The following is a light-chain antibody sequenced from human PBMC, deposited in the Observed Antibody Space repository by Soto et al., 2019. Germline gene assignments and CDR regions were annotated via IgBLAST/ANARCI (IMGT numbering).Light chain of an antibody. V-gene: IGLV2-14*01. CDR3: SSYRSGGTFV. J-gene: IGLJ1*01. CDR2: VVS. CDR1: SRDVGGYAY. Sequence: QSALTQPASVSGSHGQSITISCTGTSRDVGGYAYVSWYQQHPGKAPKVLISVVSNRPSGVSNRFSGSKSGNTASLTISGLQAEDEADYYCSSYRSGGTFVFGSGTKVTVL.